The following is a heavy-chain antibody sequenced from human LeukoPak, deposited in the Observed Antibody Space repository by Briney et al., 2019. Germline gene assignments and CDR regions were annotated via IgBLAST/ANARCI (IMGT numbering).Heavy chain of an antibody. D-gene: IGHD2-15*01. CDR3: ARDNSVGDNAWWFGA. CDR2: INPTCGST. CDR1: GYTFTSYY. J-gene: IGHJ5*02. V-gene: IGHV1-46*01. Sequence: ASVKVSCKASGYTFTSYYMHWVRQAPGQGLEWMGLINPTCGSTDYAQKFQGRVTMTRDMSTSTDYMELSSLRSEDTAIYYCARDNSVGDNAWWFGAWGQGTLVTVAS.